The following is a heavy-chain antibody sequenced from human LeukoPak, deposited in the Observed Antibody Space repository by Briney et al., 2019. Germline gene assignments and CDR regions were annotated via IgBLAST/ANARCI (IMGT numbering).Heavy chain of an antibody. CDR3: AKASSGYEGGWFDP. J-gene: IGHJ5*02. D-gene: IGHD5-12*01. CDR2: ISGSGGST. CDR1: GFTFSNYA. Sequence: TGGSLRLSCVASGFTFSNYAMSWVRQTPGKGLEWVSSISGSGGSTHYADSVKGRFTISRDNSKNILYLQMNSLRAEDTAVYYCAKASSGYEGGWFDPWGQGTLVTVSS. V-gene: IGHV3-23*01.